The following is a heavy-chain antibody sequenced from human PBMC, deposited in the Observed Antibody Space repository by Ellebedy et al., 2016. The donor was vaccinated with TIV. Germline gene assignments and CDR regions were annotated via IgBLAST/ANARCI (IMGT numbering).Heavy chain of an antibody. J-gene: IGHJ4*02. D-gene: IGHD4-17*01. Sequence: GESLKISCTASGFPFSNYAMSWVRQAPGKGLEWVSSISDSGDITYYAASVKGSFTISRDNSKKTLYLQMNSLRAEDTAVYFCAKDSPYDPTEILDYWGQGTLVTVSS. CDR2: ISDSGDIT. V-gene: IGHV3-23*01. CDR3: AKDSPYDPTEILDY. CDR1: GFPFSNYA.